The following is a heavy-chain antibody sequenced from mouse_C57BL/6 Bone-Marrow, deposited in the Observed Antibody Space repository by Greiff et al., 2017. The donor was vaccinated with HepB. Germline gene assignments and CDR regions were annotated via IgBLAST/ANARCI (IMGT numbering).Heavy chain of an antibody. Sequence: EVQLQQSGPELVKPGASVKIPCKASGYTFTDYNMDWVKQSHGKSLEWIGDINPNNGGTIYNQKFKGKATLTVDKSSSTAYMELRSLTSEDTAVYYGARCGSRTWGFAYWGQGALVTVSA. CDR2: INPNNGGT. CDR3: ARCGSRTWGFAY. CDR1: GYTFTDYN. J-gene: IGHJ3*01. D-gene: IGHD1-1*01. V-gene: IGHV1-18*01.